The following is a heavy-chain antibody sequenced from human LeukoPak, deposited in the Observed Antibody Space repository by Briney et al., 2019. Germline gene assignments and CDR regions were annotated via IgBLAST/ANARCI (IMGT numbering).Heavy chain of an antibody. Sequence: EASVKVSCKASGYTFTSYVINWVRQATGQGLEWMGWMNPNSYNTGYAQKFQGRLTMTRNTSISTAYMELSSLRSEDTAVYYCARSPHRYYFDYWGQGTLVTVSS. J-gene: IGHJ4*02. CDR1: GYTFTSYV. V-gene: IGHV1-8*01. CDR3: ARSPHRYYFDY. CDR2: MNPNSYNT.